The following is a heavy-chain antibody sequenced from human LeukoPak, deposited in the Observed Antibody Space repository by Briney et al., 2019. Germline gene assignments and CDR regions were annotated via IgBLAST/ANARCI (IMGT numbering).Heavy chain of an antibody. CDR3: ASSHDI. CDR2: IKYDGTHK. J-gene: IGHJ3*02. CDR1: GISFSSYW. V-gene: IGHV3-7*01. Sequence: PGGSLRLPCVASGISFSSYWMAWVRQAPGKGLEWVANIKYDGTHKFYADSVKGRFTISRDNAKNSLFLEMNSLTADDTAVYFCASSHDI.